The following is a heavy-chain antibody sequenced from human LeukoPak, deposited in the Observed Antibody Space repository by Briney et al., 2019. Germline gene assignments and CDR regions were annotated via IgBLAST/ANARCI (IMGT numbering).Heavy chain of an antibody. Sequence: ASVKVSCKASGYTFTSYGISWVRQAPGQGLEWMGWISAYNGNTNYAQKLQGRVTMTTDTSTSTAYMELRSLRSDDTAVYYCASPDPTRLRFLGDWAFDVWGQGTMVTVSS. J-gene: IGHJ3*01. CDR3: ASPDPTRLRFLGDWAFDV. CDR1: GYTFTSYG. CDR2: ISAYNGNT. V-gene: IGHV1-18*01. D-gene: IGHD3-3*01.